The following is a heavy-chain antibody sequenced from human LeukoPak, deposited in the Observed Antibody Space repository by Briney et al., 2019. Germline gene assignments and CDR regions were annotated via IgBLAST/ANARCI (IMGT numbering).Heavy chain of an antibody. D-gene: IGHD4-17*01. V-gene: IGHV4-4*02. CDR1: GASISKTNW. J-gene: IGHJ4*02. CDR2: IYHSGKT. Sequence: PSETLSLTCAVSGASISKTNWWSWVRQPPGKGLEWIGEIYHSGKTNYNPSLKSRVTISVDKSKNQISLKLSSVTAADTAVYYCASQGTTVDYWGQGTLVTVSS. CDR3: ASQGTTVDY.